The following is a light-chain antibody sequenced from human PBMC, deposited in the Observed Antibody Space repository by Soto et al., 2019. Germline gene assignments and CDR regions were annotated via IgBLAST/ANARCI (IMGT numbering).Light chain of an antibody. J-gene: IGKJ4*01. CDR1: QSVGNN. CDR2: ATS. Sequence: EIVLTQSPATLSVSPGERATLSCRASQSVGNNFGWYQQKPGQAPRLLIFATSTMDNGVPARFSGSGSGTDFTLTISSLQSEDFAAYYCQQYFNCPLTFGGGAKVEIE. CDR3: QQYFNCPLT. V-gene: IGKV3-15*01.